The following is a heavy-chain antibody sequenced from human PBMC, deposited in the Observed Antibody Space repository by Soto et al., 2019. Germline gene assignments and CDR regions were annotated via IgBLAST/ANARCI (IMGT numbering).Heavy chain of an antibody. CDR2: INPATGAA. CDR1: GYPVTAYY. D-gene: IGHD3-3*01. J-gene: IGHJ3*02. CDR3: ARGVGVGVAGSAAFDM. V-gene: IGHV1-2*02. Sequence: QLHLVQSGAVVKKPGASVTVSCSASGYPVTAYYMHWVRQAPGRGLEWMGGINPATGAAKYTQTFPGRVTKTRDTSTSTVFMELSGLTSEDTAVFYCARGVGVGVAGSAAFDMWGQGTLVTVSS.